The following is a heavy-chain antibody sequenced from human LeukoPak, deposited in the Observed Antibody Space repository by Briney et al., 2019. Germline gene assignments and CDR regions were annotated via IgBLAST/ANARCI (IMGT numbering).Heavy chain of an antibody. CDR2: IDNSGAGT. J-gene: IGHJ6*02. Sequence: GGSLRLSCAASGFTFSSYTMNWVRQAPGKGLEWVSSIDNSGAGTSYADSVKGRFTISRDNFRNTLYLQMNSLRDEDTAVYYCAKGLAADGVRHGMDVWGQGTTVTVSS. CDR1: GFTFSSYT. D-gene: IGHD6-25*01. CDR3: AKGLAADGVRHGMDV. V-gene: IGHV3-23*01.